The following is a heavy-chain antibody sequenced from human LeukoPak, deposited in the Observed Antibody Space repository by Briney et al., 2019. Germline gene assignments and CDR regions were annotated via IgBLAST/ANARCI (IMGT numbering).Heavy chain of an antibody. CDR1: GIIVSNNY. J-gene: IGHJ4*02. CDR2: IYGGGST. Sequence: GGSLRLSCAPSGIIVSNNYMSWVRQAPGKGLEWVSVIYGGGSTYYAGSVKGRFTISRDKSKNTVFLQMNSLRAEDTAVYYCARGDSSGYDYWGQGTLVTVSS. D-gene: IGHD6-19*01. V-gene: IGHV3-53*01. CDR3: ARGDSSGYDY.